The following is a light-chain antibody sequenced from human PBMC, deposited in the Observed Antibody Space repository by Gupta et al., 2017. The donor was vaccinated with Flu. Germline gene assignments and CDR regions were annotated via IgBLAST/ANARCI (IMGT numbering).Light chain of an antibody. CDR2: WAS. V-gene: IGKV4-1*01. J-gene: IGKJ2*01. Sequence: DIVVTQSPDSLAVSLGERATINCKTSQSVLYSSNNRNYIGWYQQKPGQPPKLLIYWASTRESGGPDRFSGSGSGKDCTLTISSLHAEEGAVYYCQQCYNTLQALFTFGPGTKLGIK. CDR3: QQCYNTLQALFT. CDR1: QSVLYSSNNRNY.